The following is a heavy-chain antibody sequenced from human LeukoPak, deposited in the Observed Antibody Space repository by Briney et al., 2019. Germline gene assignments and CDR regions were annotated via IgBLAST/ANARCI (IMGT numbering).Heavy chain of an antibody. CDR3: TTDSATALYYGMDV. J-gene: IGHJ6*02. D-gene: IGHD2-21*02. CDR1: GLTFTNAW. CDR2: IKSKTDGGTT. V-gene: IGHV3-15*01. Sequence: GGSLRLSCATSGLTFTNAWMSWFRQAPGKGLEWVGRIKSKTDGGTTDYAAPVKGRFTISRDDSKNTLYLQMNSLKTEDTAVYYCTTDSATALYYGMDVWGQGTTVTVSS.